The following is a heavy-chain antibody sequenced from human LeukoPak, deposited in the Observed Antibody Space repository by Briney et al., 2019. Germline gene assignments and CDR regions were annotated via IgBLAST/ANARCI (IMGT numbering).Heavy chain of an antibody. J-gene: IGHJ4*02. Sequence: GGSLRLSCAASGFTFTNYAMSWVRQAPGKGLEWVSAISGSGGSTYYADSVKGRFTISRDNSKNTLYLQMNSLRAEDTAVYYCAKPNYYDSSGSPPFDYWGQGTLVTVSS. CDR3: AKPNYYDSSGSPPFDY. V-gene: IGHV3-23*01. CDR1: GFTFTNYA. D-gene: IGHD3-22*01. CDR2: ISGSGGST.